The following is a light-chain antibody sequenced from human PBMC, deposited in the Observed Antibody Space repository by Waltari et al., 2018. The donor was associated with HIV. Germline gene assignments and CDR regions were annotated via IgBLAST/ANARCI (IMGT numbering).Light chain of an antibody. V-gene: IGKV1-8*01. CDR1: QGICSF. CDR3: QQYYSDPWT. CDR2: ASS. J-gene: IGKJ1*01. Sequence: AIRMTQSPTSLSASIGETIIMTCRASQGICSFLAWYQKKADKAPKLLIFASSNLHSGVPSRFGGSGSGTEFTLTIRSLQCEDFASYFCQQYYSDPWTFGQGTKLEI.